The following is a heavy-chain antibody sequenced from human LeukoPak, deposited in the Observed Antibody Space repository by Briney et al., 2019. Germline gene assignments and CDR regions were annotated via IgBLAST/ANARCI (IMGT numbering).Heavy chain of an antibody. CDR3: ARDGVGYCSGGSCYGDY. CDR2: ISAYNGNT. Sequence: ASVKVSCKASGYTFTSYGISWVRQAPRQGLEWMGWISAYNGNTNYAQKLQGRVTMTTDTSTSTAYMELRSLRSDDTAVYYCARDGVGYCSGGSCYGDYWGQGTLVTVSS. J-gene: IGHJ4*02. CDR1: GYTFTSYG. D-gene: IGHD2-15*01. V-gene: IGHV1-18*01.